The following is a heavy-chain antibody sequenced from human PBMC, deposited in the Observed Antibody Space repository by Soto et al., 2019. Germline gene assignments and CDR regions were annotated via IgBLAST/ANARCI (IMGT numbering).Heavy chain of an antibody. CDR1: GYTFTSYA. V-gene: IGHV1-3*01. CDR2: INAGNGNT. CDR3: AREGLDTGWFGELFIDY. J-gene: IGHJ4*02. Sequence: GASVKVSCKASGYTFTSYAMHWVRQAPGQRLEWMGWINAGNGNTKYSQKFQGRVTITRDTSASTAYMELSSLRSEDTAVYYCAREGLDTGWFGELFIDYWGQGTLVTVSS. D-gene: IGHD3-10*01.